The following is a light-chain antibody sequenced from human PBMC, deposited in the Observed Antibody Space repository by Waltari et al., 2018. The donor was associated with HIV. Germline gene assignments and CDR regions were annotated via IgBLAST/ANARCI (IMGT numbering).Light chain of an antibody. CDR2: DEV. CDR3: QQYNNWPPWT. Sequence: IVMTQSPATLSALQGERVTLSCRASQNISSDLAWLQQRPGQAPRLVIYDEVTRPTGIPARISGRGSETDFTLTISSLQSEDVAVYFCQQYNNWPPWTFGQGTKVEMK. CDR1: QNISSD. J-gene: IGKJ1*01. V-gene: IGKV3D-15*01.